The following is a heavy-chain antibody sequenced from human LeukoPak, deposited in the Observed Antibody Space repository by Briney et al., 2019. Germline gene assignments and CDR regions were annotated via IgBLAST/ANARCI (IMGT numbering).Heavy chain of an antibody. D-gene: IGHD3-22*01. CDR3: ARDMRHYRYYESDEYYFNFEY. CDR2: ISANNGHT. CDR1: GYIFTSYG. V-gene: IGHV1-18*01. Sequence: GASVKVSCKASGYIFTSYGLSWVRQAPGQGLEWMGWISANNGHTHYAQKFQGRHTITRDMSTRTVDMELRSLRSDDTAVYYCARDMRHYRYYESDEYYFNFEYWGQGTLVTVSS. J-gene: IGHJ4*02.